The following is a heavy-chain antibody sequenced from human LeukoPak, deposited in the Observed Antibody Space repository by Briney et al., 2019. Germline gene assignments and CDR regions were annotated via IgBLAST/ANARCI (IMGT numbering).Heavy chain of an antibody. CDR3: ARTITIVGALGYFDY. CDR2: IYYSANN. V-gene: IGHV4-31*03. Sequence: KPSQTLSLTCTVSGTSISSDAYSWSWVRPHPGKGLEWIAYIYYSANNYYNPSLKRRVTISVDTSKNQFSLKLSSVTAADTAVYYCARTITIVGALGYFDYWGQGTLVTVSS. J-gene: IGHJ4*02. D-gene: IGHD3-3*01. CDR1: GTSISSDAYS.